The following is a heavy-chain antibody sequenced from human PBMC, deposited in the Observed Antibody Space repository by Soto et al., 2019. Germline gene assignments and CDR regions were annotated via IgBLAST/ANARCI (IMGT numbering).Heavy chain of an antibody. CDR2: ISGSGGST. Sequence: GGSLRLSCAAFGFTFSSYAMSCVRKAPGKGLEWVSAISGSGGSTYYADSVKGRFTISRDNSKNTLYLQMNSLRAEDTAVYYCAKDHRPYGENYYYYGMEVWGQGTTVTVSS. D-gene: IGHD4-17*01. CDR1: GFTFSSYA. J-gene: IGHJ6*02. V-gene: IGHV3-23*01. CDR3: AKDHRPYGENYYYYGMEV.